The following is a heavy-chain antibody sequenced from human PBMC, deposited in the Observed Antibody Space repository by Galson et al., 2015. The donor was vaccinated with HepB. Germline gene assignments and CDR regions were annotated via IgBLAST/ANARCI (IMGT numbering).Heavy chain of an antibody. Sequence: SVKVSCKASGYTFTSYAMHWVRQAPGQRLEWMGWISAYNGNTNYAQKLQGRVTMTTDTSTSTAYMELRSLRSDDTAVYYCARRKPGGANYYYYYGMDVWGQGTTVTVSS. CDR2: ISAYNGNT. J-gene: IGHJ6*02. D-gene: IGHD1-26*01. CDR1: GYTFTSYA. CDR3: ARRKPGGANYYYYYGMDV. V-gene: IGHV1-18*01.